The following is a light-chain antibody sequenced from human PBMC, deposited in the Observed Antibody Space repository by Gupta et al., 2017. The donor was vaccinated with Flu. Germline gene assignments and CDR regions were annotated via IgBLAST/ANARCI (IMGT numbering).Light chain of an antibody. CDR1: STNVGTQD. Sequence: NATITSTGTSTNVGTQDASCLQQHRGHPPNFLFDRDNSRRSGTSERFSASKSETTASLTITGLQPEDEGDYYCSAWDNSLNSVVFGGGTKLTVL. V-gene: IGLV10-54*04. CDR2: RDN. J-gene: IGLJ2*01. CDR3: SAWDNSLNSVV.